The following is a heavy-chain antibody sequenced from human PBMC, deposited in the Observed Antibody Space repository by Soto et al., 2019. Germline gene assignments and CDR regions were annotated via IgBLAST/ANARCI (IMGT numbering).Heavy chain of an antibody. D-gene: IGHD6-6*01. CDR3: ARERQLVGFDP. CDR1: GFTFSSYG. V-gene: IGHV3-33*01. J-gene: IGHJ5*02. CDR2: IWYDGSNK. Sequence: GGSLRLSCAASGFTFSSYGMHWVRQAPGKGLEWVAVIWYDGSNKYYADSVKGRFTISRDNSKNTLYLQMNSLRAEDTAVYYCARERQLVGFDPWAREPWSPSPQ.